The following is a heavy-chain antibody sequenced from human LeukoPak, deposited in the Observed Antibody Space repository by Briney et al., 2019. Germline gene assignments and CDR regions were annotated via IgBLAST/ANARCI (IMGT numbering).Heavy chain of an antibody. CDR1: GFTFTTYW. Sequence: GESLRLSCAASGFTFTTYWLGWVRQAPGKGLEWVSSISTSSSYIYYADSVKGRFTISRDNARNSLSLQVSRLRAEDTAVYYCVKSSTNYGGWFDSWGQGTLVTVSS. D-gene: IGHD4/OR15-4a*01. V-gene: IGHV3-21*01. CDR2: ISTSSSYI. CDR3: VKSSTNYGGWFDS. J-gene: IGHJ5*01.